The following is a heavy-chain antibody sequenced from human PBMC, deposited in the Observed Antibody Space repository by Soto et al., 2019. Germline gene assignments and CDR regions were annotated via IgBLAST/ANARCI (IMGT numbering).Heavy chain of an antibody. CDR1: GFTFSSYA. V-gene: IGHV3-23*01. D-gene: IGHD6-13*01. Sequence: PGGSLRLSCAASGFTFSSYAMSLVRQAPGKGLEWVSSISGSGGSTYYADSVKGRFTISRDNSKNTLYLQMNSLRAEDTAVYYCAKDQNSSWYDYYYGMDVWGQGTTVTVSS. CDR3: AKDQNSSWYDYYYGMDV. CDR2: ISGSGGST. J-gene: IGHJ6*02.